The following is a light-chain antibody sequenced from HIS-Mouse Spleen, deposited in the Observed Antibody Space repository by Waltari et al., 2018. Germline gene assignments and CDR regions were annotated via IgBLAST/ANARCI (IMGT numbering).Light chain of an antibody. CDR1: SSDVGSYNL. V-gene: IGLV2-23*01. J-gene: IGLJ2*01. CDR2: EGS. Sequence: QSALTQPASVSGSPGQSITISCTGTSSDVGSYNLVSWYQQHPGKAPKLMIYEGSKRSSGVAIRFSGSKSGTTASLTISGLQAEDEADYYCCSYAGSSTVVFGGGTKLTVL. CDR3: CSYAGSSTVV.